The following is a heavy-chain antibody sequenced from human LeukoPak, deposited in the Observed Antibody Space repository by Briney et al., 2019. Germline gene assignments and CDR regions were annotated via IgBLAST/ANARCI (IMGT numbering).Heavy chain of an antibody. Sequence: GGSLTLSCAASGFTFNKYVVSWVRQAPGKGLEWISVFSGSGGSAYYAHSVKGLFTLSRDSYTDTLYLQMNSLGAEDTAVYYCAKGDTAMIRRYYFDTWGKGTLVTVPS. D-gene: IGHD5-18*01. CDR1: GFTFNKYV. J-gene: IGHJ4*02. CDR3: AKGDTAMIRRYYFDT. V-gene: IGHV3-23*01. CDR2: FSGSGGSA.